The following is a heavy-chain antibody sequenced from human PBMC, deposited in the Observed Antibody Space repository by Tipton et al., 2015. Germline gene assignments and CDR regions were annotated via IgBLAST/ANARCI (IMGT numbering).Heavy chain of an antibody. Sequence: SLRLSCAASGFSFSSYAMSWVRQAPGKGLEWVSTISGSGGNTYYGDSVKGRCTISRDNSKNTLYLQMNSLRADDTAVYYCAKVNYDDSDYYGFGALDIWGQGTMVTVSS. CDR1: GFSFSSYA. CDR3: AKVNYDDSDYYGFGALDI. V-gene: IGHV3-23*01. D-gene: IGHD3-22*01. CDR2: ISGSGGNT. J-gene: IGHJ3*02.